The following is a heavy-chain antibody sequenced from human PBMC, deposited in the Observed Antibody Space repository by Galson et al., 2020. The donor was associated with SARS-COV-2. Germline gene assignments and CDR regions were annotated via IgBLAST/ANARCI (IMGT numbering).Heavy chain of an antibody. CDR2: ISYDGSNK. CDR3: AREEAYFDY. V-gene: IGHV3-30-3*01. J-gene: IGHJ4*02. CDR1: GFTFSSYA. Sequence: GGSLRLSCAASGFTFSSYAMHWVRQAPGKGLEWVAVISYDGSNKYYADSVKGRFTISRDNSKNTLYLQMNSLRAEDTAVYYCAREEAYFDYWGQGTLVTVSS.